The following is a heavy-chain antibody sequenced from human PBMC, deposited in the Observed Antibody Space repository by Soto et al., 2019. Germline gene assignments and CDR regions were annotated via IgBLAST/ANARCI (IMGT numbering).Heavy chain of an antibody. CDR2: IYYSGSA. CDR1: GGSISSGGYY. D-gene: IGHD3-22*01. J-gene: IGHJ3*02. Sequence: SETLSLTCTVSGGSISSGGYYWSWIRQHPGKGLEWIGYIYYSGSAYYNPSLKSRVTISVDTSKNQFSLKLSSVTAADTAVYYCARDSPPYYYDSSGGIWGQGTMVTVS. CDR3: ARDSPPYYYDSSGGI. V-gene: IGHV4-31*03.